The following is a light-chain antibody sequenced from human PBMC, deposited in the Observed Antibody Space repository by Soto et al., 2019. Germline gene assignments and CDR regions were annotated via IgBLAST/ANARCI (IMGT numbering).Light chain of an antibody. V-gene: IGKV3-11*01. Sequence: EIVLTQSPVTLSLSPGERATLSCRASQSVRTYLAWYQVKPVQAPRLLIYDASSRASGVPARFSGSGSGTDSTLTISSLEPEDFAVYYCQQYGTAPWTFGQGTKVDIK. CDR2: DAS. CDR3: QQYGTAPWT. J-gene: IGKJ1*01. CDR1: QSVRTY.